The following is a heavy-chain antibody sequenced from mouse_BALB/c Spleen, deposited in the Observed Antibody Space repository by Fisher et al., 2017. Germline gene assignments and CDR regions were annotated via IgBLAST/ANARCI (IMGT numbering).Heavy chain of an antibody. CDR3: ARGAPDVRWYFDV. J-gene: IGHJ1*01. D-gene: IGHD2-12*01. Sequence: KFKGKATLTVDKSSSTAYMQLKSLTSEDSAVYYCARGAPDVRWYFDVWGAGTTVTVSS. V-gene: IGHV1-42*01.